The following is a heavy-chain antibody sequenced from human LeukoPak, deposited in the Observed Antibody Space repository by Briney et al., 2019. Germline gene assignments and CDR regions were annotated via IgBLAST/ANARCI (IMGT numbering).Heavy chain of an antibody. Sequence: ASVKVSCKASGGTFSSNAISWVRQAPGQGLEWMGGIIPIFGTANYAQKFQGRVTITADETTSTAYMELSSLRSEDTAVYYCARGFRGSIRDYFDYWGQGTLVTVSS. V-gene: IGHV1-69*13. CDR2: IIPIFGTA. CDR1: GGTFSSNA. D-gene: IGHD3-10*01. J-gene: IGHJ4*02. CDR3: ARGFRGSIRDYFDY.